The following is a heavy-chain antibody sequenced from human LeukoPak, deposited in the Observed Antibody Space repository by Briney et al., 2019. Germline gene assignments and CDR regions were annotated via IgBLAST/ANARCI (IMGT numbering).Heavy chain of an antibody. CDR2: ISGSGGST. Sequence: PGGSLRLSCAASGFTFSSYAMSWVRQAPGKGLEWVSAISGSGGSTYYGDSVKGRFTISRDNSKNTLYLQMNRLRAEDTAVYHCAKGAGNNIVVVTATRIDYWGQGTLVTVSS. V-gene: IGHV3-23*01. D-gene: IGHD2-15*01. J-gene: IGHJ4*02. CDR1: GFTFSSYA. CDR3: AKGAGNNIVVVTATRIDY.